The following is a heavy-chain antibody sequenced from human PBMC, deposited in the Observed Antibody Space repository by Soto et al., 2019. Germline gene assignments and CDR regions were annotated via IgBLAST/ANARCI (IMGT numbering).Heavy chain of an antibody. CDR1: GYTFTGYY. CDR2: INPNSGGT. D-gene: IGHD6-6*01. V-gene: IGHV1-2*04. CDR3: ARVPMYSSSGYYYYYGMDV. Sequence: ASVKVSCKASGYTFTGYYMHWVRQAPGQGLEWMGWINPNSGGTDYAQKFQGWVTMTRDTSISTAYMELRRLRSDDTAVYYCARVPMYSSSGYYYYYGMDVWGQGTTVIVSS. J-gene: IGHJ6*02.